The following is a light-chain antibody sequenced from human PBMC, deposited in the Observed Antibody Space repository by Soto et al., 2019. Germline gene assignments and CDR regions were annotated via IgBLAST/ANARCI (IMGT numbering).Light chain of an antibody. CDR1: SSDVGGYNY. V-gene: IGLV2-11*01. Sequence: QPVLTQPRSVSGSPGQSVTISCTGTSSDVGGYNYVSWYQQHPGKAPKLLIYAVNMRPSGVPDRFSGSKSGNTASLTISGLQAEDEADYSCCSYAGSYTWVFGGGTKLTVL. J-gene: IGLJ3*02. CDR2: AVN. CDR3: CSYAGSYTWV.